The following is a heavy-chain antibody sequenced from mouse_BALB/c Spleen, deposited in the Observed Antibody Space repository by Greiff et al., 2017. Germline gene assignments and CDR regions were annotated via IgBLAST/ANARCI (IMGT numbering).Heavy chain of an antibody. Sequence: EVQLVESGGGLVQPGGSLKLSCAASGFTFSSYGMSWVRQTPDKRLELVATINSNGGSTYYPDSVKGRFTISRDNAKNTLYLQMSSLKSEDTAMYYCAREGYYGYAMDYWGQGTSVTVSS. CDR1: GFTFSSYG. D-gene: IGHD1-1*01. V-gene: IGHV5-6-3*01. CDR3: AREGYYGYAMDY. J-gene: IGHJ4*01. CDR2: INSNGGST.